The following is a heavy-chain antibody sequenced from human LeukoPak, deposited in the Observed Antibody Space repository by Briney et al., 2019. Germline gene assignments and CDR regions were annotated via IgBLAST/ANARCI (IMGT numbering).Heavy chain of an antibody. Sequence: ASVKVSCKASGYTFTSYDINWVRQATGQGLEWMGWMNPNSGNTGYAQKFQGRVTMTRSTSISTAYMELSSLRSEDTAVYYCAINPEYGDYFDYWGQGTLVTVSS. CDR2: MNPNSGNT. CDR3: AINPEYGDYFDY. CDR1: GYTFTSYD. V-gene: IGHV1-8*01. D-gene: IGHD4-17*01. J-gene: IGHJ4*02.